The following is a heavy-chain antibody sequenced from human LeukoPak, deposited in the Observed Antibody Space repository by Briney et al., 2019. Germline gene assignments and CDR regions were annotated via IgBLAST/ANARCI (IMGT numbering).Heavy chain of an antibody. D-gene: IGHD6-19*01. CDR3: AKAPTSAVAGIDY. CDR2: ISWNSGSI. CDR1: GFTFGDYA. V-gene: IGHV3-9*03. Sequence: GGSLRLSCTASGFTFGDYAMSWFRQAPGKGLEWVSGISWNSGSIGYADSVKGRFTVSRDNAKNSLYLQMNSLRAEDMALYYCAKAPTSAVAGIDYWGQGTLVTVSS. J-gene: IGHJ4*02.